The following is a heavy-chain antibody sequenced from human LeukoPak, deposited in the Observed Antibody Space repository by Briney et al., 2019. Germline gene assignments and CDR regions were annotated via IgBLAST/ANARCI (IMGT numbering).Heavy chain of an antibody. V-gene: IGHV4-34*01. D-gene: IGHD2-2*02. CDR3: ATRIVVVPAAIRRSNWFDP. CDR1: GGSFSGYY. J-gene: IGHJ5*02. CDR2: INHSGST. Sequence: SETLSLTCAVYGGSFSGYYWSWIRQPPGKGLEWIGEINHSGSTSYNPSLKSRVTISVDTSKNQFSLKLSSVTAADTAVYYCATRIVVVPAAIRRSNWFDPWGQGTLVTVSS.